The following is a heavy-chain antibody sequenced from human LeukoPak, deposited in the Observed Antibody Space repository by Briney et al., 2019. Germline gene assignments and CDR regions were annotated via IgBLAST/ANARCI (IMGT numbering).Heavy chain of an antibody. D-gene: IGHD4-17*01. CDR2: ISSSSSYI. CDR1: GFTFSSYS. CDR3: ARGAPYYDYGDDPGY. V-gene: IGHV3-21*01. Sequence: GGSLRLSCAASGFTFSSYSMNWVRQAPGKGLEWVSSISSSSSYIYYADSAKGRFTISRDNAKNSLYLQMNSLRAEDTAVYYCARGAPYYDYGDDPGYWGQGTLVTVSS. J-gene: IGHJ4*02.